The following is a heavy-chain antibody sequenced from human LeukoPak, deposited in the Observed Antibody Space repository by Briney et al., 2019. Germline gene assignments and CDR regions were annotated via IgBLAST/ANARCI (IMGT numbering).Heavy chain of an antibody. Sequence: SVKVSCKTSGFTFTSSAVQWVRQARGQRLEWIGWIVVGSGNTNYAQKFQERVTITRDMSTSTAYMELSSLRSEDTAVYYCAADRALDSSGYPYYFDYWGQGTLVTVSS. CDR2: IVVGSGNT. J-gene: IGHJ4*02. CDR3: AADRALDSSGYPYYFDY. CDR1: GFTFTSSA. D-gene: IGHD3-22*01. V-gene: IGHV1-58*01.